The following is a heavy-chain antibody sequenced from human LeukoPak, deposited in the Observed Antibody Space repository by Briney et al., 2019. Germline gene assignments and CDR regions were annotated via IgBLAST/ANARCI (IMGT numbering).Heavy chain of an antibody. V-gene: IGHV3-74*01. CDR2: MDGPGTGT. CDR3: TKDFVEI. CDR1: GFTLSSSL. D-gene: IGHD2-21*01. J-gene: IGHJ4*02. Sequence: GGSLRLSCAASGFTLSSSLMHWVRQRPGGGLVWVSRMDGPGTGTSYADSVKGRFTISRDNAKNTLYLQMNNVRDEDTAMYYCTKDFVEIRGQGTLVIVSS.